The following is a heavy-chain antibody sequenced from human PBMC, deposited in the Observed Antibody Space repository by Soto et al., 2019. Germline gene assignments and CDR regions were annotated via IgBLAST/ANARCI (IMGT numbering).Heavy chain of an antibody. CDR3: ARVKAAAGTLGYYYYGMDV. D-gene: IGHD6-13*01. V-gene: IGHV1-18*01. Sequence: ASVKVSCKASGYTFTSYGISWVRQAPGQGLEWMGWISAYNGKTNYAQKFQGRVTITADKSTSTAYMELSSLRSEDTAVYYCARVKAAAGTLGYYYYGMDVWGQGTTVTVSS. CDR1: GYTFTSYG. J-gene: IGHJ6*02. CDR2: ISAYNGKT.